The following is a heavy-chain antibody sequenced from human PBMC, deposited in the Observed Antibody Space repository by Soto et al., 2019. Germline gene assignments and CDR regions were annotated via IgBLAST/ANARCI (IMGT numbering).Heavy chain of an antibody. J-gene: IGHJ4*02. V-gene: IGHV3-21*01. CDR2: ISSSSSYI. CDR3: AREPTYDILTGYFDY. Sequence: EVQLVESGGGLVKPGGSLRLSCAASGFTFSSYSMNWVRQAPGKGLEWVSSISSSSSYIYYADSVKGRFTISRDNAKNSLYLQMNSLRGEDTAVYYCAREPTYDILTGYFDYWGQGTLVTVSS. D-gene: IGHD3-9*01. CDR1: GFTFSSYS.